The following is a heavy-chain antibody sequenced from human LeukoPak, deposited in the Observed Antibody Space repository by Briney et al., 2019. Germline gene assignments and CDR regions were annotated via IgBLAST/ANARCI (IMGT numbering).Heavy chain of an antibody. CDR1: GFTFSSYA. D-gene: IGHD2-2*01. J-gene: IGHJ4*02. Sequence: PAGSLRLSCSASGFTFSSYAMHWVRQAPGKGLEYVSAITRNGGSTYYADSVKGRFTISRDNSKNTLYLQMSSLRAEDTAVYYCVKKTTSWYYFDYWGQGTLVTVSS. CDR2: ITRNGGST. CDR3: VKKTTSWYYFDY. V-gene: IGHV3-64D*06.